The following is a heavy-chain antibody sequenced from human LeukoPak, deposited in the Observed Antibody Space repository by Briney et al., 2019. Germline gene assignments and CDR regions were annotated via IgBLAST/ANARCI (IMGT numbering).Heavy chain of an antibody. Sequence: PSETLSLTCAVYGGSFSGYYWSWIRQPPGKGLEWVGEINHSGSTNYNPSLKSRVTISVDTSKNQFSLKLSSVTAADTAVYYCARHNSHPPRRSSGWYSLGKFDYWGQGTLVTVSS. CDR2: INHSGST. D-gene: IGHD6-19*01. J-gene: IGHJ4*02. V-gene: IGHV4-34*01. CDR1: GGSFSGYY. CDR3: ARHNSHPPRRSSGWYSLGKFDY.